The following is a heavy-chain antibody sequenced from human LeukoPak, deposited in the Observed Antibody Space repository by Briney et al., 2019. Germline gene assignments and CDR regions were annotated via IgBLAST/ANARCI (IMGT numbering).Heavy chain of an antibody. CDR3: AKASSGWYTGIYFDY. D-gene: IGHD6-19*01. CDR2: ISGSGGST. J-gene: IGHJ4*02. Sequence: PGGSLRLSCVDSAFSVGSNFMSWVRQAPGKGLEWVSAISGSGGSTYYADSVKGRFTISRDNSKNALYLQMNSLRAEDTAVYYCAKASSGWYTGIYFDYWGQGTLVTASS. V-gene: IGHV3-23*01. CDR1: AFSVGSNF.